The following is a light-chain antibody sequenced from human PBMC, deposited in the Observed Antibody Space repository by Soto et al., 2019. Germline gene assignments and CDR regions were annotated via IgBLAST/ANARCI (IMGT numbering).Light chain of an antibody. V-gene: IGKV1-39*01. CDR3: QHSYRTPYT. CDR1: QNIRSY. Sequence: DIQMTQSPSSLSASVRDRVTITCRASQNIRSYLNWYQQKPGKAPNLLISDASTLQSGVPSRFSGRGSGTDFTLTISSLQPEDVETYSCQHSYRTPYTFGQGTKLDIK. CDR2: DAS. J-gene: IGKJ2*01.